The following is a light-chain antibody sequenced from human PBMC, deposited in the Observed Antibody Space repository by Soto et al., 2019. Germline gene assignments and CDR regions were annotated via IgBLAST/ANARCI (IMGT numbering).Light chain of an antibody. CDR1: KSVSSY. CDR2: DAS. Sequence: EILLTQSPATLSLSPGERATLSCRARKSVSSYLAWYQQKPGQAPRLLIYDASNRATGIPARFSGSGSGTDFTLTISSLEPEDFEVYYCQQRYSWPLTFGGGTKVDIK. J-gene: IGKJ4*01. V-gene: IGKV3-11*01. CDR3: QQRYSWPLT.